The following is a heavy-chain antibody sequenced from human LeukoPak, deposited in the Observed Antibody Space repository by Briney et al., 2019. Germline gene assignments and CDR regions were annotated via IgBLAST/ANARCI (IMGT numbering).Heavy chain of an antibody. D-gene: IGHD3-22*01. CDR2: VFYTGSS. V-gene: IGHV4-59*01. CDR1: GGSISIYY. J-gene: IGHJ3*01. Sequence: SETLSLTCTVSGGSISIYYWSWIRQPPGKGREGIGNVFYTGSSNLNPSLNSRVTMSLDTSKTQFSLNLSSVTAADTAVYYCARARTGYYYPDAFDVWGQGTMVTVSS. CDR3: ARARTGYYYPDAFDV.